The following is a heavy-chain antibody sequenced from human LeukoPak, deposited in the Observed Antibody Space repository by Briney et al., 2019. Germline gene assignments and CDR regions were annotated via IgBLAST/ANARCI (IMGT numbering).Heavy chain of an antibody. CDR2: ISGSGGST. V-gene: IGHV3-23*01. CDR3: AKDDGYDFWSGYYLFDY. J-gene: IGHJ4*02. D-gene: IGHD3-3*01. CDR1: GFTFSSYA. Sequence: GGSLRLSCAASGFTFSSYAMSWVRQAPGKGLERVSAISGSGGSTYYADSVKGRFTISRDNSKNTLYLQMNSLRAEDTAVYYCAKDDGYDFWSGYYLFDYWGQGTLVTVSS.